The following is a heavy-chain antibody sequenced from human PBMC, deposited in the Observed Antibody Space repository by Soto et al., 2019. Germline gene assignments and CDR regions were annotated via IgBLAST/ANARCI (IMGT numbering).Heavy chain of an antibody. V-gene: IGHV4-34*01. CDR2: INHSGST. J-gene: IGHJ6*02. Sequence: PSETLSLTCAVYGGSFSGYYWSWIRQPPGKGLEWIGEINHSGSTNYNPSLKSRVTISVDTPKNQFSLKLSSVTAADTAVYYCARERIQLWLGYYGMDVWGQGTTVTVSS. CDR1: GGSFSGYY. CDR3: ARERIQLWLGYYGMDV. D-gene: IGHD5-18*01.